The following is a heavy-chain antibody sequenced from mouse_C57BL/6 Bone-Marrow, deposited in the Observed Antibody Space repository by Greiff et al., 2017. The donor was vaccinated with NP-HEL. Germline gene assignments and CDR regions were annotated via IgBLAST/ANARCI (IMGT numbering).Heavy chain of an antibody. D-gene: IGHD3-2*02. Sequence: EVKLVESGGGLVQPGGSLKLSCAASGFTFSDYGMAWVRQAPRKGPEWVAFISNLAYSIYYADTVTGRFTISRENAKNTLYLEMSSLRSEDTAMYYCARHSSGLAYWGQGTLVTVSA. J-gene: IGHJ3*01. CDR3: ARHSSGLAY. V-gene: IGHV5-15*01. CDR1: GFTFSDYG. CDR2: ISNLAYSI.